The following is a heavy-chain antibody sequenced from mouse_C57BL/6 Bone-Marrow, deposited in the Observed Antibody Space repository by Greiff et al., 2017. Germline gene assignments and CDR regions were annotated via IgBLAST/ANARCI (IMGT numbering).Heavy chain of an antibody. V-gene: IGHV1-52*01. Sequence: QVQLQQPGAELVRPGSSVKLSCKASGYTFTSYWLHWVKQRPIQGLEWIGNIDPSDSDTHYNQKFKDKATLTVDKSSSTACMQLSSLTSEDSAVYCCAREGSSGYSFAYWGQGTLVTVSA. CDR3: AREGSSGYSFAY. D-gene: IGHD3-1*01. J-gene: IGHJ3*01. CDR2: IDPSDSDT. CDR1: GYTFTSYW.